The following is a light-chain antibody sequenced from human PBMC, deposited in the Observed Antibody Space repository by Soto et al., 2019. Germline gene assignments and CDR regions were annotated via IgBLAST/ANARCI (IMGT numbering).Light chain of an antibody. Sequence: DIQLTQSPSFLSASVGDRVSITCRASQDISSYLAWYHRKPGKAPKLLIYAASTLQSGVPSRFSGSASGTEFTLTISSLQPEDLATYYCQQLNSYPLTFGQGTKLEIK. CDR3: QQLNSYPLT. V-gene: IGKV1-9*01. CDR1: QDISSY. CDR2: AAS. J-gene: IGKJ2*01.